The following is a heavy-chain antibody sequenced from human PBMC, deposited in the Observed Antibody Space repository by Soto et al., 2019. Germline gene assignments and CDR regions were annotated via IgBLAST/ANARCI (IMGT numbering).Heavy chain of an antibody. V-gene: IGHV4-31*03. J-gene: IGHJ5*02. CDR1: GGSISSGGYY. CDR2: IYYSGST. Sequence: SETLSLTCTVSGGSISSGGYYWSWIRQHPGKGLEWIGFIYYSGSTYCNPSLKSRVTISVDTSKNQFSLKLSSVTAADTAVYYCARVRAYSSSSPNWFDPWGQGTLVTVSS. D-gene: IGHD6-6*01. CDR3: ARVRAYSSSSPNWFDP.